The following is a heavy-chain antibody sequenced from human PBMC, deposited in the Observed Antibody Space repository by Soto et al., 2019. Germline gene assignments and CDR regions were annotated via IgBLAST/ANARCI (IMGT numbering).Heavy chain of an antibody. J-gene: IGHJ5*02. V-gene: IGHV3-23*01. CDR1: GFTFSSYA. CDR3: AKAGTPRLEAPFDP. CDR2: ISGSGGST. D-gene: IGHD1-1*01. Sequence: WSLRLSCAASGFTFSSYAMSWVRQAPGKGLEWVSAISGSGGSTYYADSVKGRFTISRDNSKNTLYLQMNSLRAEDTAVYYCAKAGTPRLEAPFDPWGQGTLVTVSS.